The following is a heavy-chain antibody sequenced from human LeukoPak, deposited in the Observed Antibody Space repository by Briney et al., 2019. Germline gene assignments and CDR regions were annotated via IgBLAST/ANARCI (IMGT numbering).Heavy chain of an antibody. Sequence: GGSLTLSCAASGFTFSSYSMNWVRQAPGKGLVWVSRINSDGINTIYADSVKGRLIISRDNAKNTTNLQMNSLGAEDSAVYYCARDLGQYYDTSDNWFDPWGQGTLVTVSS. V-gene: IGHV3-74*01. D-gene: IGHD3-22*01. CDR1: GFTFSSYS. CDR2: INSDGINT. CDR3: ARDLGQYYDTSDNWFDP. J-gene: IGHJ5*02.